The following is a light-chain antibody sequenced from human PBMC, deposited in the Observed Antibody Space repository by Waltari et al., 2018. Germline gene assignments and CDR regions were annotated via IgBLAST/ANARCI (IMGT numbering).Light chain of an antibody. V-gene: IGKV4-1*01. CDR2: LAS. CDR3: QQYYITPLS. J-gene: IGKJ4*01. Sequence: DIVMTQSPDSLAVSLGERATINCKSSQSVLYSSDNRNYLAWYQQKPGQPPNLLIYLASTRESGVPDRFSGSGSGTDFTLTISSLQAEDVAVYYCQQYYITPLSFGGGTKVEIK. CDR1: QSVLYSSDNRNY.